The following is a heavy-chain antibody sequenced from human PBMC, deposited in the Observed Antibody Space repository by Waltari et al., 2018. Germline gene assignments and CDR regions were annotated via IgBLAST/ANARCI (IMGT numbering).Heavy chain of an antibody. D-gene: IGHD6-19*01. CDR3: ARGLSGWYSFDY. CDR2: IYYSGST. V-gene: IGHV4-39*01. CDR1: GASISSNSFY. J-gene: IGHJ4*02. Sequence: QLQESGPGLVEPSETLSLTCTVSGASISSNSFYWGWTRQPPGKGLEWIGIIYYSGSTYSNPSLKSRVTISVDTSKNQFSLNLSSVIAADTAVYYCARGLSGWYSFDYWGQGALVTVSS.